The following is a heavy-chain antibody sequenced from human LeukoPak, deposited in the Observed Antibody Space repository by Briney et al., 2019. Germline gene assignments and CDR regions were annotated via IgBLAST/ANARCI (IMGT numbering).Heavy chain of an antibody. D-gene: IGHD5-24*01. CDR3: AKVIREVDMSHDY. J-gene: IGHJ4*02. CDR2: IHYNGDST. V-gene: IGHV3-23*01. CDR1: GFTLSNYA. Sequence: GGSLRLSCAASGFTLSNYAMSWVRQAPGKGLEWVSSIHYNGDSTYYADSVKGRFTISRDNSNNKLYLQMNSLRVEDTAVYYCAKVIREVDMSHDYWGQGALVTVSS.